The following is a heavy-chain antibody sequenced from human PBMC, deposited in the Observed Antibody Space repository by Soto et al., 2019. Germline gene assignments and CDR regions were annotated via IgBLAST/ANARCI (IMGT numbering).Heavy chain of an antibody. CDR2: IKQDGSEK. V-gene: IGHV3-7*03. CDR3: ARGASRWWLAGDDWSDP. J-gene: IGHJ5*02. D-gene: IGHD2-15*01. CDR1: GFTFSSYW. Sequence: EVQLVESGGGLVQPGGSLRLSCAASGFTFSSYWMSWVRQAPGKGLEWVANIKQDGSEKYYVDSVKGRFPISRDNAKTSLYLKMNGLGAEDPAVYYCARGASRWWLAGDDWSDPWGQGPLVTVSS.